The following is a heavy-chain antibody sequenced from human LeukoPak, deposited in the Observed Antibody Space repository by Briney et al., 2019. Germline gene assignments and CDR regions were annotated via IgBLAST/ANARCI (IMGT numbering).Heavy chain of an antibody. J-gene: IGHJ3*02. Sequence: GGSLRLSCAASGFTFSSYAMSWVRQAPGKGLEWVSAISGSGGSTYYADSVKGRFTISRDNSKNTLYLQMNSLRAEDTAVYYCAGTLNWTPGAFDIWGQGTMVTVSS. CDR1: GFTFSSYA. V-gene: IGHV3-23*01. CDR3: AGTLNWTPGAFDI. CDR2: ISGSGGST. D-gene: IGHD3/OR15-3a*01.